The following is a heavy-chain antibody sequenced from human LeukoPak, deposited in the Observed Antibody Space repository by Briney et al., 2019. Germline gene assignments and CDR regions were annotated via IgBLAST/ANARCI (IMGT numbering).Heavy chain of an antibody. CDR2: INPNSGGT. CDR3: ARSRTVAPTPFDY. J-gene: IGHJ4*02. V-gene: IGHV1-2*02. CDR1: GYTFTGYY. D-gene: IGHD4-23*01. Sequence: GASVKVSCKASGYTFTGYYMHWVRQAPGQGLEWMGWINPNSGGTNYAQKFQGRVTMTRDTSISTAYMELSRLRSDDTAVYYCARSRTVAPTPFDYWGQGTLVTVSS.